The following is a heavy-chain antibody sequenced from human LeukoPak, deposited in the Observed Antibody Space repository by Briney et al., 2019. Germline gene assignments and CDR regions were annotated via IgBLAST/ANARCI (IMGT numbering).Heavy chain of an antibody. CDR2: ISAYNGNT. Sequence: GASVKVSCKASGYTFTSYRISWVRQAPGQGLEWMGWISAYNGNTNYAQKLQGRVTMTTDTSTSTAYMELRSLRSDDTAVYYCARVPVYSSSPGWYYYMDVWGKGTTVTVSS. J-gene: IGHJ6*03. V-gene: IGHV1-18*01. CDR3: ARVPVYSSSPGWYYYMDV. CDR1: GYTFTSYR. D-gene: IGHD6-6*01.